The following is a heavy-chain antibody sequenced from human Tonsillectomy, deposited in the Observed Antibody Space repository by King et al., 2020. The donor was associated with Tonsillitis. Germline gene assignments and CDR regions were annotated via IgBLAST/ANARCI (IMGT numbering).Heavy chain of an antibody. V-gene: IGHV4-39*07. D-gene: IGHD4-23*01. CDR3: GTDYGGYSGAFDI. J-gene: IGHJ3*02. CDR2: MYYSGTT. CDR1: GCSIRSSRYY. Sequence: QLQESGPGLVKPSETLSLTCTVSGCSIRSSRYYWGWVRQPPGKGLEWIATMYYSGTTYYNPSLQSRVTISIDTSKNLLSLNVPSVAAADTAMYYCGTDYGGYSGAFDIWGPGTMLTVSS.